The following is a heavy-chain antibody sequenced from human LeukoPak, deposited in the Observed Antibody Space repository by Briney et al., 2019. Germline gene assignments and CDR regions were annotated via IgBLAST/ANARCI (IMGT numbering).Heavy chain of an antibody. V-gene: IGHV3-33*01. CDR3: ARAGEAFDI. CDR1: GFTFSSYG. CDR2: IWYGGSDK. Sequence: GGSLRLSCAASGFTFSSYGMHWVRHAPGKGLEWVSVIWYGGSDKYYRDSEKGRFNISRDNYKNTLYLQMNSLRAEDTAIYYCARAGEAFDIWGRGTMVTVSS. J-gene: IGHJ3*02.